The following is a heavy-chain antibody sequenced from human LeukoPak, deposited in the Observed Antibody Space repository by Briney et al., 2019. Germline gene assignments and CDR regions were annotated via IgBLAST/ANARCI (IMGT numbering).Heavy chain of an antibody. V-gene: IGHV4-34*01. CDR3: ARGRWELLGDAFDI. J-gene: IGHJ3*02. Sequence: SETLSLTCAVYGGSFSGYYWSWIRQPPGKGLEWIGEINHSGSTNYNPSLKSRVTISVDTSKNQFSLKLSSVTAADTAVYYCARGRWELLGDAFDIWGQGTMVTVSS. CDR2: INHSGST. CDR1: GGSFSGYY. D-gene: IGHD1-26*01.